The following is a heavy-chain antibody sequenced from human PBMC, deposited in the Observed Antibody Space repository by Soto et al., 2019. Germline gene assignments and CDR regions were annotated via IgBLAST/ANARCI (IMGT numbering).Heavy chain of an antibody. D-gene: IGHD3-16*01. CDR1: RDRLSSYV. CDR2: FIPNFGTA. CDR3: ARERPRYEYVWGSYGYDDP. J-gene: IGHJ5*02. Sequence: ASVQVAFKTARDRLSSYVVSWGRQALGQGHWWMGGFIPNFGTANYAQKFQGRVTINADESTSTADMERSSLRSEDTAVYYCARERPRYEYVWGSYGYDDPWGQGILVTVS. V-gene: IGHV1-69*01.